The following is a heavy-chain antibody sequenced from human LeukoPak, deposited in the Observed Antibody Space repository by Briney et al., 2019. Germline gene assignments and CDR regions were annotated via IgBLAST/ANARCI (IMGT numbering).Heavy chain of an antibody. J-gene: IGHJ5*02. CDR3: ARLGAAAGTSSWFDP. CDR1: GYSFTSYW. Sequence: GESLKISCKGSGYSFTSYWIGWVRQMPGKGLEWMGIIYPGDSDTRYSPSFQGQVTISADKSISTAYLQWSSLKASDTAMYYCARLGAAAGTSSWFDPWGQGTLVTVSS. V-gene: IGHV5-51*01. D-gene: IGHD6-13*01. CDR2: IYPGDSDT.